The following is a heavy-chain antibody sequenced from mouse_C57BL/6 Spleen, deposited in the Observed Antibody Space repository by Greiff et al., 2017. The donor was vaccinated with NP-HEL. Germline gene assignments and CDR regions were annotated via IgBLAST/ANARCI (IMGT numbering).Heavy chain of an antibody. CDR2: IYPGDGDT. V-gene: IGHV1-82*01. D-gene: IGHD2-1*01. J-gene: IGHJ4*01. Sequence: VQLQQSGPELVKPGASVKISCTASGYAFSSSWMNWVKQRPGKGLEWIGRIYPGDGDTNYNGKFKGKATLTADKSSSTAYMQLSSLTSEDSAVYFWARGDYGNYLYYAMEYWGQGTSVTVSS. CDR1: GYAFSSSW. CDR3: ARGDYGNYLYYAMEY.